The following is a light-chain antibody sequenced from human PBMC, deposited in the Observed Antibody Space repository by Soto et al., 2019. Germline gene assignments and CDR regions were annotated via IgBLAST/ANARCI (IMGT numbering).Light chain of an antibody. Sequence: DIQMTQSPSSLSASVGDTVTITCRASQGISNYLAWYQQKPGQVPNLLIYAASTLQSGVPSRFSGSGSWTDLTLTISSLRPEDVATYYCQKYNNAPRTFGQGTKVEI. V-gene: IGKV1-27*01. J-gene: IGKJ1*01. CDR3: QKYNNAPRT. CDR1: QGISNY. CDR2: AAS.